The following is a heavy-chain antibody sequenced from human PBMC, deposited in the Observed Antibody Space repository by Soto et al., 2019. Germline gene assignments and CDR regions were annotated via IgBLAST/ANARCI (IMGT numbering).Heavy chain of an antibody. D-gene: IGHD4-17*01. CDR3: TRDSPTTSLISDC. CDR2: IYSGGST. CDR1: GFIVSHHY. Sequence: GSLRLSCVASGFIVSHHYMSWVRQAPGKGLEWVSVIYSGGSTYYADSVKGRFTISRDNSKSTLYLQMNSLRAEDTAVYYCTRDSPTTSLISDCWGQGTLVTVSS. V-gene: IGHV3-66*01. J-gene: IGHJ4*02.